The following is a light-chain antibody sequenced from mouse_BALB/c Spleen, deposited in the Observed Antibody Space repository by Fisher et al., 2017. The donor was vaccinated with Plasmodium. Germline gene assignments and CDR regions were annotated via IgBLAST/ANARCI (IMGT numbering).Light chain of an antibody. CDR3: QQSNSWPLT. CDR1: QSISNY. Sequence: DIVLTQTTATLSMTPGDRVSLSCRASQSISNYLHWYQQKSHESPRLLITYASQSISGIPSRFSGSGSGTGFTLSINSVETEDFGMYFCQQSNSWPLTFGAGTKLELK. J-gene: IGKJ5*01. V-gene: IGKV5-45*01. CDR2: YAS.